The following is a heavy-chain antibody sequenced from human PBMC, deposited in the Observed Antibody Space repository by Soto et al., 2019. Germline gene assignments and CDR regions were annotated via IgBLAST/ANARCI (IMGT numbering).Heavy chain of an antibody. Sequence: SETLSLTCTVSGASMGRYYWSWIRQSPGKGLEWIGYISDSETTNYSPSLRSRVTISLETSKSQFSLKLSSVTAADTAVYYCARVDYYGAGTYLFDYWGPGTLVTVSS. D-gene: IGHD3-10*01. CDR3: ARVDYYGAGTYLFDY. V-gene: IGHV4-59*01. CDR2: ISDSETT. J-gene: IGHJ4*02. CDR1: GASMGRYY.